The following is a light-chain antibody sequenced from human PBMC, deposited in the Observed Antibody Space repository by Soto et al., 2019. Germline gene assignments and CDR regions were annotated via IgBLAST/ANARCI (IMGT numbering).Light chain of an antibody. V-gene: IGKV3-20*01. Sequence: EIVLTQSPGTLSLSPGERATLSCRASQSVSSSYLAWYQQKPGQTPRLLIYGAASRATGISDRFSGSGSGTDFTLTMSRLEPEDFAVYYCQQYGSSPWTFGRGTKVEIK. J-gene: IGKJ1*01. CDR3: QQYGSSPWT. CDR1: QSVSSSY. CDR2: GAA.